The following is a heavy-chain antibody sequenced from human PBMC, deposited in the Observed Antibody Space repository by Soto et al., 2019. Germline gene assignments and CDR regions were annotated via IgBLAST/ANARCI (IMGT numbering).Heavy chain of an antibody. CDR2: IIPMFDIA. CDR3: ARDHSGSYNNWFDP. CDR1: GGTFSSYT. V-gene: IGHV1-69*02. Sequence: QVQLVQSGAEVKKPGSSVKVSCKASGGTFSSYTITWVRQAPGQGLEWMGRIIPMFDIANYAQKFQGRVTITADKSTSTAYRELSSLRSDDTAVYYCARDHSGSYNNWFDPWGQGTLVTVSS. J-gene: IGHJ5*02. D-gene: IGHD1-26*01.